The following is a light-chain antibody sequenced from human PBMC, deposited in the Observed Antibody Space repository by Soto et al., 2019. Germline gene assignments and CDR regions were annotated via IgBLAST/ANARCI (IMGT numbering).Light chain of an antibody. Sequence: EIVLTQSPGTLSLSPGEGATLSCRASQSVYTSYLAWYQQKPGQAPRLLIYGASSRATGIPDKFSGSGSGTDFTLTISRLEPEDFAVYYCQQYGNSPLTFGGGTKVEIK. V-gene: IGKV3-20*01. J-gene: IGKJ4*01. CDR3: QQYGNSPLT. CDR1: QSVYTSY. CDR2: GAS.